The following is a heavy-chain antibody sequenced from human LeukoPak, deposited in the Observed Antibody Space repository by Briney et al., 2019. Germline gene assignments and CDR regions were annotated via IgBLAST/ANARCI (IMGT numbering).Heavy chain of an antibody. Sequence: ASVKVSCKASGYTFTGYYMHWVRQAPGQGLEWMGWMNPHTGNAGYAQKFQGRVTMTLDTSISTAYMELNSLRSDDTAVYYCARVPQRIPHNWFDPWGQGTLVTVSS. D-gene: IGHD1-14*01. J-gene: IGHJ5*02. CDR2: MNPHTGNA. CDR3: ARVPQRIPHNWFDP. V-gene: IGHV1-2*02. CDR1: GYTFTGYY.